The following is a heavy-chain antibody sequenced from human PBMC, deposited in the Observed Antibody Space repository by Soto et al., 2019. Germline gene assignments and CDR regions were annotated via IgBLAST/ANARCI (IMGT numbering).Heavy chain of an antibody. CDR1: GGTFSSYA. CDR3: ARERSSIAAKGYYYYGMDV. CDR2: FIPIFGTA. J-gene: IGHJ6*02. Sequence: QVQLVQSGAEVKKPGSSVKVSCKASGGTFSSYAISWLRQAPGQGLEWMGGFIPIFGTANYAQKFQGRVTITADESRSTAYMELSSLRSEDTAVYYCARERSSIAAKGYYYYGMDVWGQGTTVTVS. D-gene: IGHD6-6*01. V-gene: IGHV1-69*01.